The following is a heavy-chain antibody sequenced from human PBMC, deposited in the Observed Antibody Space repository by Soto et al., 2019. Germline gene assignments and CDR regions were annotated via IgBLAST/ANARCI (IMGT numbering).Heavy chain of an antibody. D-gene: IGHD6-13*01. CDR3: AREGQPAAGTTPHN. Sequence: GGSLRLSCAASGFNFSSYAMHWVRQAPGKGLEWVAVISYDGGKKYSADSVKGRFTISRDNSQNTLYVEMTSLSAEDTAVYYCAREGQPAAGTTPHNWGQGTLVTVSS. CDR2: ISYDGGKK. V-gene: IGHV3-30*04. J-gene: IGHJ4*02. CDR1: GFNFSSYA.